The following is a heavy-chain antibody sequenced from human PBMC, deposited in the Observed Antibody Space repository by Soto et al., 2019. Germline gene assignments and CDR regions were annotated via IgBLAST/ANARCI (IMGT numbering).Heavy chain of an antibody. Sequence: SETLSLTCAVYGGSFSGHYWSWIRQSPGKGLEWIGEINHSGTTNYNSSLKSRVITSVDTSKNQFSLKLSSVTAADTAVYYCARGISMIAVVQKEGTDAPDRYYFDSWGMGTRVTVSS. V-gene: IGHV4-34*01. CDR1: GGSFSGHY. CDR3: ARGISMIAVVQKEGTDAPDRYYFDS. CDR2: INHSGTT. D-gene: IGHD3-22*01. J-gene: IGHJ4*02.